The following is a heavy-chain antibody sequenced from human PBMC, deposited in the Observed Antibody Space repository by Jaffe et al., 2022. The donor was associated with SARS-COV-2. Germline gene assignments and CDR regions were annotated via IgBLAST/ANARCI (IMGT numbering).Heavy chain of an antibody. CDR1: GYSISSGYY. J-gene: IGHJ4*02. D-gene: IGHD5-18*01. CDR3: ARGQLWSV. CDR2: IYHSGST. Sequence: QVQLQESGPGLVKPSETLSLTCTVSGYSISSGYYWGWIRQPPGKGLEWIGSIYHSGSTYYNPSLKSRVTISVDTSKNQFSLKLSSVTAADTAVYYCARGQLWSVWGQGTLVTVSS. V-gene: IGHV4-38-2*02.